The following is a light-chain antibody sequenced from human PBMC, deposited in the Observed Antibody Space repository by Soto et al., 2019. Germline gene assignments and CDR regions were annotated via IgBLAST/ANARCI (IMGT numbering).Light chain of an antibody. V-gene: IGKV3-20*01. CDR1: QSVSSSY. Sequence: EIVLTQSPGTLSLSPGERATLSCRASQSVSSSYLAWYQQKPGQAPRLLIXGASSRATGIPDRFSGSGSGTDFTLTISRLEPEDFAVYYCQQYGSSPPITFGQGTRLEIK. J-gene: IGKJ5*01. CDR3: QQYGSSPPIT. CDR2: GAS.